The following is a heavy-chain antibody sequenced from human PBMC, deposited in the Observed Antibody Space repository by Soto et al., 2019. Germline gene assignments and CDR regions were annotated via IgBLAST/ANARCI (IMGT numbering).Heavy chain of an antibody. CDR1: GFTFSSYG. D-gene: IGHD3-9*01. Sequence: GGSLRLSCAASGFTFSSYGMHWVRQAPGKGLEWVALIWYDGGDKYYADSVKGRFTISRDNSKNTLYLQMDSLRAEDTAVYYCARDSMTGLNWFDPWGQGTLVTVSS. J-gene: IGHJ5*02. CDR2: IWYDGGDK. V-gene: IGHV3-33*01. CDR3: ARDSMTGLNWFDP.